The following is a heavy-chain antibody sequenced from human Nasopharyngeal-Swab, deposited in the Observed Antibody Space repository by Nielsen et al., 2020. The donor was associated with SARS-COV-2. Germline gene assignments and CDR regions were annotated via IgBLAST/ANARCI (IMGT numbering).Heavy chain of an antibody. CDR1: GGSSSTYY. J-gene: IGHJ4*02. V-gene: IGHV4-59*08. Sequence: SDTLSLTCTVSGGSSSTYYWSWIRQPPGKGLEWIGYIYYSGVTKYNPSLTSRAIISIDTSKSQLSLKLNSMTAADTAVYYCASHFGYEGYFDYWGQGTLVTVSS. CDR3: ASHFGYEGYFDY. CDR2: IYYSGVT. D-gene: IGHD5-12*01.